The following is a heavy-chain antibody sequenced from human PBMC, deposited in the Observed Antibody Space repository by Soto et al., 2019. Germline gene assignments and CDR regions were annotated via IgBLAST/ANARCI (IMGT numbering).Heavy chain of an antibody. Sequence: PGESLKISCKTFGYRFTSYWFGWVRQMPGKGLEWMGVIYPDDSDTRYSPTFQGQVTISADKSTSTAYLQLRSLKASDTAMYYCARRRTVVVAGTSDYYFDYWGQVPRVTVSS. CDR2: IYPDDSDT. V-gene: IGHV5-51*01. D-gene: IGHD2-21*01. CDR3: ARRRTVVVAGTSDYYFDY. J-gene: IGHJ4*02. CDR1: GYRFTSYW.